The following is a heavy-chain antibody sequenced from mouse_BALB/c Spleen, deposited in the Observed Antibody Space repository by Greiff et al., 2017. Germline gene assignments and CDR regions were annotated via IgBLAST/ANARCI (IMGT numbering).Heavy chain of an antibody. D-gene: IGHD2-4*01. Sequence: QVQLKESGPGLVAPSQSLSITCTVSGFSLTGYGVNWVRQPPGKGLEWLGMIWGDGSTDYNSALKSRLSISKDNSKSQVFLKMNSLQTDDTARYYYARESDYPCYAMDYWGQGTSVTVSS. V-gene: IGHV2-6-7*01. CDR2: IWGDGST. CDR3: ARESDYPCYAMDY. CDR1: GFSLTGYG. J-gene: IGHJ4*01.